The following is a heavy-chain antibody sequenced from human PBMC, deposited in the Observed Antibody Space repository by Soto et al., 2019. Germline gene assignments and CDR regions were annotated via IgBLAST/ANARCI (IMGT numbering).Heavy chain of an antibody. CDR3: AKGGHLGSGNYYNPYYFDY. D-gene: IGHD3-10*01. J-gene: IGHJ4*02. CDR2: ISYDGSNK. CDR1: GFTFSSYG. V-gene: IGHV3-30*18. Sequence: QVQLVESGGGVVQPGRSLRLSCAASGFTFSSYGMHWVRQAPGKGLEWVALISYDGSNKYYADSVKGRFTISRDNSKNTLYLQMNSLRPEDTAVYYCAKGGHLGSGNYYNPYYFDYWGQGTLVTVSS.